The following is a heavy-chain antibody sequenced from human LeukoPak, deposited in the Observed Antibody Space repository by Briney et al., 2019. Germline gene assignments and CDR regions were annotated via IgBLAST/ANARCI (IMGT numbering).Heavy chain of an antibody. CDR3: ARDRSLHYFDY. CDR1: GFTFSDYY. Sequence: GGSLRLSCAASGFTFSDYYMSWIRQAPGKGLEWVSSISSSSSYIYYADSVKGRFTISRDNAKNTLFLQMNSLRAEDTAVYYCARDRSLHYFDYWGQGTLVTVSS. J-gene: IGHJ4*02. D-gene: IGHD5/OR15-5a*01. CDR2: ISSSSSYI. V-gene: IGHV3-11*06.